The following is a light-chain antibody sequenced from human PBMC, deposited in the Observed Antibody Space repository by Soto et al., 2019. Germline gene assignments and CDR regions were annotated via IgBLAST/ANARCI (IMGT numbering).Light chain of an antibody. CDR1: QSLVHSDGIAY. CDR3: MQGTHWPRT. CDR2: KVS. J-gene: IGKJ5*01. V-gene: IGKV2-30*02. Sequence: DVVMTQSPLSLPVTLGQPASISCRSNQSLVHSDGIAYFSWFQQRPGRSPRRLIYKVSNRDSGVPARFSGSGSGTEFALKISRVEAEDVGVYYCMQGTHWPRTFGQGTRLEIK.